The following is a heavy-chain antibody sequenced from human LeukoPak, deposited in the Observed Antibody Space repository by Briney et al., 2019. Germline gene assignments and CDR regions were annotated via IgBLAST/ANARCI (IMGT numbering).Heavy chain of an antibody. CDR3: ARGGGFDY. V-gene: IGHV3-13*04. J-gene: IGHJ4*02. Sequence: GGSLRLSCAASGSTFSNFDMHWVRQVTGKGLEWVSGIGPAGDTYYAGSVKGRFTISRENAKNSLSLQMNSLRAGDTAVYYCARGGGFDYWGQGTLVTVSS. CDR1: GSTFSNFD. D-gene: IGHD3-10*01. CDR2: IGPAGDT.